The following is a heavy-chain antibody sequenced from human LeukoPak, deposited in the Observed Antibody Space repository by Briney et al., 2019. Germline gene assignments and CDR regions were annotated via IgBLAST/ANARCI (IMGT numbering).Heavy chain of an antibody. CDR1: GYTFTSYG. D-gene: IGHD3-3*01. CDR3: ASPTGILHSRAFDI. V-gene: IGHV1-18*01. J-gene: IGHJ3*02. Sequence: ASVKVSCKASGYTFTSYGISWVRQAPGQGLEWMGWISAYNGNTNYARKLQGRVTMTTDTSTSTAYMELRSLRSDDTAVYYCASPTGILHSRAFDIWGQGTMVTVSS. CDR2: ISAYNGNT.